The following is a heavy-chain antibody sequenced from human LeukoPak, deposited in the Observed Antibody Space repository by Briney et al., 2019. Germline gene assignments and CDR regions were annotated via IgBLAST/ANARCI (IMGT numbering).Heavy chain of an antibody. V-gene: IGHV4-59*01. CDR3: ARSDYGDKGGFDY. J-gene: IGHJ4*02. CDR1: GGSISSYY. D-gene: IGHD4-17*01. Sequence: PSETLSLTCTVSGGSISSYYWSWIRQPPGKGLEWIGYIYYSGSTNYNPSPKSRVTISVDTSKNQFSLKLSSVTAADTAVYYCARSDYGDKGGFDYWGQGTLVTVSS. CDR2: IYYSGST.